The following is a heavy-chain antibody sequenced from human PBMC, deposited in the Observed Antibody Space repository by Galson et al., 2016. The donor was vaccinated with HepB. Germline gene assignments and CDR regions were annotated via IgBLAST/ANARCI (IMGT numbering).Heavy chain of an antibody. CDR1: GFTFGNYN. V-gene: IGHV3-21*01. CDR3: ATAPPASGSFPYFDS. Sequence: SLRLSCAGSGFTFGNYNMNWVRQAPGKGLEWISFIRTRSENIYYADSVKGRFTISRDNAESSLFLQMTSLRAEDTAVYYCATAPPASGSFPYFDSWGPGVLVTVSS. D-gene: IGHD1-26*01. J-gene: IGHJ4*02. CDR2: IRTRSENI.